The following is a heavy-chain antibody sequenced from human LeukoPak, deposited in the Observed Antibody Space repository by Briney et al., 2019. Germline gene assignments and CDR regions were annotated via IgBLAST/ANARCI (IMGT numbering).Heavy chain of an antibody. V-gene: IGHV3-23*01. Sequence: GGSLRLSCAASGFSFSSYAMSWVRQAPGKGLEWVSAISGSGGSTYYADSVKGRFTISRDNSKNTLYLQMNSLRAEDTAVYYCAKGLRRGECGWSPRNYFDYWGQGTLVTVSS. CDR2: ISGSGGST. J-gene: IGHJ4*02. CDR1: GFSFSSYA. D-gene: IGHD6-19*01. CDR3: AKGLRRGECGWSPRNYFDY.